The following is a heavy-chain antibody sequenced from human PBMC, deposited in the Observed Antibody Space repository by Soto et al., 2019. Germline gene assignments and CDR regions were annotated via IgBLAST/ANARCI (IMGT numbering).Heavy chain of an antibody. CDR2: IDPSDSYT. Sequence: PGESLKISCKGSGYSFTNYWISWVRQMPGKGLEWMGRIDPSDSYTNYSPSFQGHVTISADKSISTAYLQWSSLKASDTAMYYCARRPVPGTSEYYYYYGMDVWGQGTTVTVSS. D-gene: IGHD6-13*01. CDR1: GYSFTNYW. V-gene: IGHV5-10-1*01. CDR3: ARRPVPGTSEYYYYYGMDV. J-gene: IGHJ6*02.